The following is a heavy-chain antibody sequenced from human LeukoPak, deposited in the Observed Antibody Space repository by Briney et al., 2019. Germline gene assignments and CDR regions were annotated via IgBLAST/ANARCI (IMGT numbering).Heavy chain of an antibody. CDR1: GGSFSGYY. Sequence: SETLSLTCAVYGGSFSGYYWSWIRQPPGKGLEGVGEINNSGSTNYNPSLKSRVTISVYTSKNQFSLKLSSVTAADTAVYYCARGHPRSTYYYDSSGRGDYWGQGTLVTVSS. CDR2: INNSGST. CDR3: ARGHPRSTYYYDSSGRGDY. D-gene: IGHD3-22*01. J-gene: IGHJ4*02. V-gene: IGHV4-34*01.